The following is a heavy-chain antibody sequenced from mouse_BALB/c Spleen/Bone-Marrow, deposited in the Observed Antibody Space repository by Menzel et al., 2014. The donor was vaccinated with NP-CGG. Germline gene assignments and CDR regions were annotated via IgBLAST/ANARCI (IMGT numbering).Heavy chain of an antibody. CDR1: GLDFSRYW. CDR3: ARLNYYGNLFV. CDR2: INPESSTI. Sequence: DVKLVESGGGLVQPGGSLKLSCAASGLDFSRYWMSWVRQAPGKGLEWVGEINPESSTINYTPSLKDKFIISRDNAKNTLYLQMSKVRSEDTALYYCARLNYYGNLFVWGAGTTVTVSS. V-gene: IGHV4-1*02. J-gene: IGHJ1*01. D-gene: IGHD1-1*01.